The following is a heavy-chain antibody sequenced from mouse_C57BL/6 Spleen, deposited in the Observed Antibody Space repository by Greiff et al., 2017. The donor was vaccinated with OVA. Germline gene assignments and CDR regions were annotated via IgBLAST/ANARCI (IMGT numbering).Heavy chain of an antibody. V-gene: IGHV1-55*01. CDR1: GYTFTSYG. Sequence: QVQLQQPGAELVKPGASVKMSCKASGYTFTSYGITWVKQRPGQGLEWIGDIYPGSGSTNYNEKFKSKATLTVDTSSSTAYMQLSSLTSEDTAVYEGASFYYDYGENYALGYWGQGTSVTVAS. J-gene: IGHJ4*01. CDR3: ASFYYDYGENYALGY. CDR2: IYPGSGST. D-gene: IGHD2-4*01.